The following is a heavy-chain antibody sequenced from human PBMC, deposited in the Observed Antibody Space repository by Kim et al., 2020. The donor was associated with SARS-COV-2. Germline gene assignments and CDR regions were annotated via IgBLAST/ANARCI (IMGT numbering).Heavy chain of an antibody. Sequence: ASVKVSCKASGYTFTSYDINWVRQATGQGLEWMGWMNPNSGNTGYAQKFQGRVTMTRNTSISTAYMELSSLRSEDTAVYYCARGLWEQDAFDIWGQGTMVTVSS. J-gene: IGHJ3*02. CDR2: MNPNSGNT. V-gene: IGHV1-8*01. D-gene: IGHD1-26*01. CDR1: GYTFTSYD. CDR3: ARGLWEQDAFDI.